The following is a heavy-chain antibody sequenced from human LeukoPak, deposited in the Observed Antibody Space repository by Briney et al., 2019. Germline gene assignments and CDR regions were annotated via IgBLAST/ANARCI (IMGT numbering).Heavy chain of an antibody. CDR2: ICVGAEYI. V-gene: IGHV3-23*01. J-gene: IGHJ4*02. D-gene: IGHD3-3*01. Sequence: GGSLRLSCAASGFTFSTYVMNWFRQAPGKGLEWGSPICVGAEYIFYADSVKGRFTISRDDSNNALYLQMHSPRAEDTALYYCASGPPFLKYFEYWGQGTLVTVSS. CDR3: ASGPPFLKYFEY. CDR1: GFTFSTYV.